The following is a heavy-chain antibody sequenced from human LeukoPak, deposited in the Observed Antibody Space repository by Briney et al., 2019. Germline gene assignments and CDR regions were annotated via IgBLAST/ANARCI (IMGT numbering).Heavy chain of an antibody. CDR2: VSLTEET. V-gene: IGHV4-4*02. CDR3: SRESRAFCAFGY. J-gene: IGHJ4*02. Sequence: SETLSLTCSVSGGSISSTNWWSGVRQPPGQGLEWIGEVSLTEETNYNPSLNGRVTMSLDGSRNQLSLTLTSVTAADTAIDYCSRESRAFCAFGYWGQGTLVIVPP. CDR1: GGSISSTNW. D-gene: IGHD2-2*01.